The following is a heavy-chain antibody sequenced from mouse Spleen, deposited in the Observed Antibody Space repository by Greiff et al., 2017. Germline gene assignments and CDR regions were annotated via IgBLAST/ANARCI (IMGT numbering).Heavy chain of an antibody. J-gene: IGHJ1*01. Sequence: VQLQQSGPELVKPGASVKIPCKASGYTFTDYNMDWVKQSPGKSLEWIGDINPNNGGTIYNQKFKGKATLTVDKSSSTAYMELRSLRSGDTAVYYYARRCITTVVDWYFDVWGAGTTVTVSA. CDR2: INPNNGGT. V-gene: IGHV1-18*01. D-gene: IGHD1-1*01. CDR1: GYTFTDYN. CDR3: ARRCITTVVDWYFDV.